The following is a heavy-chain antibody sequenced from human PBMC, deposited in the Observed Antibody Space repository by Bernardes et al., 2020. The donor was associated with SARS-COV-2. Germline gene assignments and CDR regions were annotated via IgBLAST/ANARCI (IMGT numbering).Heavy chain of an antibody. J-gene: IGHJ4*02. V-gene: IGHV3-30*03. CDR1: GFTFSSYG. Sequence: GGSLRLSCAASGFTFSSYGMHWVRQAPGKGLEWVAVISYDGGEKFYADSVKGRFTISRDNSKNTLYLQMNSLRAEDTAVYYCATTPQYEYTRVFDFWGQGTLVTVSS. D-gene: IGHD2-15*01. CDR3: ATTPQYEYTRVFDF. CDR2: ISYDGGEK.